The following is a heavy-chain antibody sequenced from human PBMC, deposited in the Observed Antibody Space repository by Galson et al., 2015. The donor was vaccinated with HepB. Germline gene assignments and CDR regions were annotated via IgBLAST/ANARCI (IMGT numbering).Heavy chain of an antibody. CDR3: ARDRDKDWFDP. CDR1: GFTFSSYS. Sequence: SLRLSCAASGFTFSSYSMNWVRQAPGKGLEWVSSISSSSSYIYYADSVKGRFTISRDNAKNSLYLQMNSLRAEDTAVYYCARDRDKDWFDPWGQGTLVTVSS. V-gene: IGHV3-21*01. D-gene: IGHD3-10*01. CDR2: ISSSSSYI. J-gene: IGHJ5*02.